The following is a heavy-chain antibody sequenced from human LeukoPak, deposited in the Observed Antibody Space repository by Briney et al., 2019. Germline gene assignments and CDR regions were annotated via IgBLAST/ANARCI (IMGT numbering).Heavy chain of an antibody. CDR1: GFTFDDYT. CDR2: ISWDGGST. CDR3: AKEYNWNYGLDY. V-gene: IGHV3-43*01. J-gene: IGHJ4*02. D-gene: IGHD1-7*01. Sequence: GGSLRLSCAASGFTFDDYTMHWVRQAPGKGLEWVSLISWDGGSTYYADSVKGRFTISRDNSKNSLYLQMNSLRTEDTALYYCAKEYNWNYGLDYWGQGTLVTVSS.